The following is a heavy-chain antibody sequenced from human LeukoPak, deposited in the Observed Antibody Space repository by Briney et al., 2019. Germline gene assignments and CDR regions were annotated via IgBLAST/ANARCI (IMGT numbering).Heavy chain of an antibody. Sequence: SETVSLTCTVSGGTISRYYWSWIRQPAGKGLEWIGRIYTSGSTNYNPSLKSRVTMSVDTSKNQFSLKLSSVTAADTAVYYCARDMYSSSSFDYWGQGTLVTVSS. CDR2: IYTSGST. D-gene: IGHD6-6*01. CDR3: ARDMYSSSSFDY. CDR1: GGTISRYY. V-gene: IGHV4-4*07. J-gene: IGHJ4*02.